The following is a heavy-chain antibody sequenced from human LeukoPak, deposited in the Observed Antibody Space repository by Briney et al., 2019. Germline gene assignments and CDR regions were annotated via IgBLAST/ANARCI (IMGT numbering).Heavy chain of an antibody. CDR3: ARRYCSSTSCYHYYYYMDV. CDR1: GFTFSSYW. CDR2: IKQDGSEK. D-gene: IGHD2-2*01. J-gene: IGHJ6*03. V-gene: IGHV3-7*01. Sequence: PGGSLRLSCAASGFTFSSYWMSWVRQAPGRGLEWVANIKQDGSEKYYVDSMKGRFTISRDNAKNSLYLQMNSLRAEDTAVYYCARRYCSSTSCYHYYYYMDVWGKGTTVTVSS.